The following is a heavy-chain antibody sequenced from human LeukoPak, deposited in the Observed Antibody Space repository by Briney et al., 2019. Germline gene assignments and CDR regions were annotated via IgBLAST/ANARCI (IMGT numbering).Heavy chain of an antibody. V-gene: IGHV3-7*01. J-gene: IGHJ6*03. CDR1: GFTFSGYW. CDR2: IKLDGSEK. Sequence: GGSLRLSCAASGFTFSGYWMSWVRQAPGKGLEWVANIKLDGSEKYVDSVKGRFTISRDNAKNSLYLQMNSLRAEDTAAYYCASDVSSSWGYYYYYYMDVWGRGTTVTVSS. D-gene: IGHD6-13*01. CDR3: ASDVSSSWGYYYYYYMDV.